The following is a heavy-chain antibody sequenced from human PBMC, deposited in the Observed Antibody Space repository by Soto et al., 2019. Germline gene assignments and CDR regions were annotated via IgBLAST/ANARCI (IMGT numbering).Heavy chain of an antibody. Sequence: QVQLVQSGAEVTKPGASVKVSCEASGYTFSRYYMHWVRQAPGQGLEWMGIINPSGGSTTYAQTFQGRVTMTRDTSTSTVYMELSSLRSEDTAIYYCTRDTTPLIYYYDTSGRNAPGGWDWGQGTLVTVSS. CDR3: TRDTTPLIYYYDTSGRNAPGGWD. CDR2: INPSGGST. D-gene: IGHD3-22*01. CDR1: GYTFSRYY. J-gene: IGHJ4*02. V-gene: IGHV1-46*01.